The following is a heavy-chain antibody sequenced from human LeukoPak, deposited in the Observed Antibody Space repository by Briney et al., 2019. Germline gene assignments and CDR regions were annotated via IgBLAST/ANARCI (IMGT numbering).Heavy chain of an antibody. V-gene: IGHV4-59*01. J-gene: IGHJ4*02. D-gene: IGHD3-10*01. CDR2: IYYSGST. CDR3: ARSRVTMVRGSPNWNFDY. Sequence: PSETLSLTCTVSGRSINTYYWSWIRQPPGKGLEWIGYIYYSGSTNYNPSLKSRVIILVDTSKNQFSLKLSSVTAADTAVYYCARSRVTMVRGSPNWNFDYWGQGILVTVSS. CDR1: GRSINTYY.